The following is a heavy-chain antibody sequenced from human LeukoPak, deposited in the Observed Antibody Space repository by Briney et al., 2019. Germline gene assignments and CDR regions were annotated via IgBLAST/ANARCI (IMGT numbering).Heavy chain of an antibody. V-gene: IGHV3-48*03. D-gene: IGHD1-26*01. Sequence: PGGSLRLSCAASGFTFSRYEMNWVRQTPGKGLEWISFISGSGSSLDLADSVKGRFAISRDNAKNALYLQMNSLKAEDTAVYYCVRDRMQWDDYYYGMDVWGQGTTVTVSS. J-gene: IGHJ6*02. CDR1: GFTFSRYE. CDR3: VRDRMQWDDYYYGMDV. CDR2: ISGSGSSL.